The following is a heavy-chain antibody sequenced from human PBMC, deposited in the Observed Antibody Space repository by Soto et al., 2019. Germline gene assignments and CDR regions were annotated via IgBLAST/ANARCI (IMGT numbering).Heavy chain of an antibody. J-gene: IGHJ4*02. Sequence: QVQLQESGPGLVKPSETLSLTCTVSGGSISSYYWSWIRQPPGKGLEWIGYSYSSGSSNNNPSLKCRVTISVDTSKNQFSLKLSSVTAADTAVYYCARGTLDSYGIDYWGQGTLVTVSS. CDR1: GGSISSYY. V-gene: IGHV4-59*01. D-gene: IGHD5-18*01. CDR2: SYSSGSS. CDR3: ARGTLDSYGIDY.